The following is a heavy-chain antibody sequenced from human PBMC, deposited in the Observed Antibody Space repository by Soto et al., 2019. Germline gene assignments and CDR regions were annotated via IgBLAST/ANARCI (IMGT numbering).Heavy chain of an antibody. V-gene: IGHV4-61*01. CDR3: ARYFRLGV. Sequence: QEQLQESGPGLVKPSETLSLTCTVSGGSVSSGSYYWSWIRQPPGKGLEWIEYIYYSGSTNYNPSLRSRVALSVETSKSQFSLKLSSVTAADTAVYYCARYFRLGVWGQVTAVTVSS. CDR2: IYYSGST. D-gene: IGHD3-9*01. CDR1: GGSVSSGSYY. J-gene: IGHJ6*02.